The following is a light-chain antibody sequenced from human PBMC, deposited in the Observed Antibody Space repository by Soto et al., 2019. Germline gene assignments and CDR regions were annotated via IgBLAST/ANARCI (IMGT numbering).Light chain of an antibody. J-gene: IGKJ3*01. CDR2: GAS. V-gene: IGKV3-20*01. CDR3: QQYGSSPIT. Sequence: EIVLTQSPGTLSLSPGERATLSCRASQSVSSSYLAWYQQKPGQAPRLLIYGASSRATGIPDRFSGSGSGTDFTLTISGLEPEEFAVYYCQQYGSSPITFGPGTKVDIK. CDR1: QSVSSSY.